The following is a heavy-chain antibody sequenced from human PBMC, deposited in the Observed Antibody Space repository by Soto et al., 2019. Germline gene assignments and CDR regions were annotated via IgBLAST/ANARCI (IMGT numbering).Heavy chain of an antibody. CDR3: ARGPSLGPDYYYGMDV. V-gene: IGHV4-34*01. J-gene: IGHJ6*02. Sequence: SETLSLTCAVYGGSFSGYYWSWIRQPPGKGLEWIGEINHSGSTNYNPSLKSRVTISVDTSKNQFSLKLSSVTAADTAVYYCARGPSLGPDYYYGMDVWGQGTTVTVSS. D-gene: IGHD1-26*01. CDR1: GGSFSGYY. CDR2: INHSGST.